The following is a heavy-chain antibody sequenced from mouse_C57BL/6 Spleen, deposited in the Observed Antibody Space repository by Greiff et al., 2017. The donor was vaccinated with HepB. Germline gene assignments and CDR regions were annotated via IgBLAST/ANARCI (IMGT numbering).Heavy chain of an antibody. CDR2: ISDGGSYT. CDR3: ARDQDYGVATRYFDV. Sequence: EVKLMESGGGLVKPGGSLKLSCAASGFTFSSYAMSWVRQTPEKRLEWVATISDGGSYTYYPDNVKGRFTISRDNAKNNLYLQMSHLKSEDTAMYYCARDQDYGVATRYFDVWGKGTTVTVSS. J-gene: IGHJ1*03. CDR1: GFTFSSYA. D-gene: IGHD1-1*01. V-gene: IGHV5-4*01.